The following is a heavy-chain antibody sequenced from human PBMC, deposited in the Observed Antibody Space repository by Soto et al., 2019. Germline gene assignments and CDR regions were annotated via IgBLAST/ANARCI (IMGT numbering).Heavy chain of an antibody. CDR2: ISXSSXXX. CDR1: GFTFSGHS. CDR3: XXXXXXXMDV. J-gene: IGHJ6*03. Sequence: EVQLVESGGGLVQPGGSLRLSCAASGFTFSGHSMNWVRQAPGKGLEWVSYISXSSXXXHYVDAVKGRFTISRDNAKNXXXXXXXXXXXXXXXXXXXXXXXXXXMDVWGKGTTVTVSS. V-gene: IGHV3-48*01.